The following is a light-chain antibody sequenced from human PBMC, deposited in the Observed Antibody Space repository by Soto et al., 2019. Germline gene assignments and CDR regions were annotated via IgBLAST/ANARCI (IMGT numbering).Light chain of an antibody. J-gene: IGKJ5*01. CDR1: QSVSSSY. CDR2: GAS. Sequence: PGERATLSCRASQSVSSSYLAWYQQKPGQAPRLLIYGASSRATGIPDRFSGSGSGTDFTLTISRLEPEDFAVYYCQQYGSSSINFGQGTRLEIK. V-gene: IGKV3-20*01. CDR3: QQYGSSSIN.